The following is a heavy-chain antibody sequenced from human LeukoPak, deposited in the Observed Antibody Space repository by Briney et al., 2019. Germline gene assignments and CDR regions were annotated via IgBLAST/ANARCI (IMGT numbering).Heavy chain of an antibody. V-gene: IGHV3-43*02. J-gene: IGHJ6*02. CDR3: TKGRVATVGGAKYAMDV. CDR2: ITGDGAGT. CDR1: GFIFDDYA. Sequence: GGSLRLSCAASGFIFDDYAMPWVRQAPGKGLEWVSLITGDGAGTYYEDSARGRFTISRDNSKNSLYLIMNSLRTEDTALYYCTKGRVATVGGAKYAMDVWGQGTTVTVSS. D-gene: IGHD5-12*01.